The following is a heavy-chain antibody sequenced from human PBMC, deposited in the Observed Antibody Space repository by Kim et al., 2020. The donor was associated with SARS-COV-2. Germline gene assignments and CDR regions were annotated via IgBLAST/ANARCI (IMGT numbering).Heavy chain of an antibody. CDR2: IKSKTDGGTT. J-gene: IGHJ6*02. V-gene: IGHV3-15*01. Sequence: GGSLRLSCAASGFTFSNAWMSWVRQAPGKGLEWVGRIKSKTDGGTTDYAAPVKGRFTISRDDSKNTLYLQMNSLKTEDTAVYYCTGDGYNSGYYYYYGMDVWGQGTTVTVSS. D-gene: IGHD5-12*01. CDR3: TGDGYNSGYYYYYGMDV. CDR1: GFTFSNAW.